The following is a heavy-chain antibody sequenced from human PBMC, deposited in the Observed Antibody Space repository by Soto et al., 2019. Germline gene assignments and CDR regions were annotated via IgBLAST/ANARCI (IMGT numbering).Heavy chain of an antibody. CDR3: ASEDCSGGSCPLYYGMDV. D-gene: IGHD2-15*01. J-gene: IGHJ6*02. V-gene: IGHV1-3*01. Sequence: QVQLVQSGAEVKKPGASVKVSCKASGYTFTSYAMHLVRQAPRQRLEWMGWINAGNGYTKYSQKFQGSVTITRDTAAITAYKELSRLRSEDTAVYYCASEDCSGGSCPLYYGMDVWGQGTTVTVSS. CDR1: GYTFTSYA. CDR2: INAGNGYT.